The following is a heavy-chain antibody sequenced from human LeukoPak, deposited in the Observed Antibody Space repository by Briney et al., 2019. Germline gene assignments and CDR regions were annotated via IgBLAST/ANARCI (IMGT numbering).Heavy chain of an antibody. CDR1: GGSISSYY. Sequence: PSETLSLTCTISGGSISSYYWSWIRQPPGKGLEWIGYIYYSGSTNYNPSLKSRVTISVDTSKNQFSLKLSSVTAADTAVYYCARVGFPFPYYYDSSGYYPFDYWGQGTLVTVSS. CDR3: ARVGFPFPYYYDSSGYYPFDY. J-gene: IGHJ4*02. CDR2: IYYSGST. D-gene: IGHD3-22*01. V-gene: IGHV4-59*01.